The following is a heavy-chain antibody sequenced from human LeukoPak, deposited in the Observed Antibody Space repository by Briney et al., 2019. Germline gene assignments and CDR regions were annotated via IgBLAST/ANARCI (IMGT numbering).Heavy chain of an antibody. D-gene: IGHD4/OR15-4a*01. CDR1: GYTFTGYY. CDR3: ARVGMTMSFDY. J-gene: IGHJ4*02. Sequence: GASVKVSCKASGYTFTGYYTHWVRQAPGQGLEWMGWINPNSGGTNYARKFHGRVTMTRDTSISTAYMELSRLRSDDTAVYYCARVGMTMSFDYWGQGTLVTVSS. V-gene: IGHV1-2*02. CDR2: INPNSGGT.